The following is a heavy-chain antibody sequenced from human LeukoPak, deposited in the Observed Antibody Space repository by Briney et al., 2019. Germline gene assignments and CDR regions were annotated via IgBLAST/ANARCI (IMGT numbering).Heavy chain of an antibody. CDR3: AKDRAYSSGWRGVYYFDY. V-gene: IGHV3-23*01. D-gene: IGHD6-19*01. J-gene: IGHJ4*02. Sequence: GGSLRLSCAASGFTFSSYAMSWVRQAPGKGLEWVSAISGSGGGTYYAYSVTGRFTLSSDNSKDTLYLQMNSRRAEETAVYYCAKDRAYSSGWRGVYYFDYWGQGTLVTVSS. CDR2: ISGSGGGT. CDR1: GFTFSSYA.